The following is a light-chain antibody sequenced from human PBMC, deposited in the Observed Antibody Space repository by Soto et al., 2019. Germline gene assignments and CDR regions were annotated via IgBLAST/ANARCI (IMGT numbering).Light chain of an antibody. CDR3: NSYTSTFTWV. J-gene: IGLJ2*01. CDR2: EVT. Sequence: QSALTQPASVSGSPGQSITISCTGTNSDVGGHNFVSWFQHHPGKAPKLMIYEVTYRPSGVSDRFSGSKSGNTASLTISGLQAEDEADYYCNSYTSTFTWVFGGGTQLTVL. V-gene: IGLV2-14*01. CDR1: NSDVGGHNF.